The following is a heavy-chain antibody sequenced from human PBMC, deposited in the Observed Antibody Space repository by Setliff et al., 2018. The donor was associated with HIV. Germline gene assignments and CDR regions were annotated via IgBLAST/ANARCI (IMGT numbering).Heavy chain of an antibody. D-gene: IGHD6-13*01. CDR3: GRGPRAASSGYFKD. V-gene: IGHV4-34*01. CDR2: VNHSGSS. J-gene: IGHJ1*01. CDR1: GGSFSGYS. Sequence: SETLSLTCGVSGGSFSGYSWSWIRQSPGKGLEWIGEVNHSGSSNLNPSFERRVTISGVPSKNQFSLRLSSVTAADTAIYFCGRGPRAASSGYFKDWGQGTLVTVSS.